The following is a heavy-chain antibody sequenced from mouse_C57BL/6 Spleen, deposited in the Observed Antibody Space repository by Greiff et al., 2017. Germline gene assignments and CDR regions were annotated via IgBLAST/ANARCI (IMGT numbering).Heavy chain of an antibody. CDR3: ARSITTASKGYFDV. D-gene: IGHD1-1*01. CDR2: IDPSDSYT. Sequence: QVQLQQPGAELVMPGASVKLSCKASGYTFNSYWMHWVKQRPGQGLEWIGEIDPSDSYTNYNQKFQGKSPLTVDKSSSTAYMQLSSLTSEDYAVYYCARSITTASKGYFDVWGTGTTVTVSS. V-gene: IGHV1-69*01. CDR1: GYTFNSYW. J-gene: IGHJ1*03.